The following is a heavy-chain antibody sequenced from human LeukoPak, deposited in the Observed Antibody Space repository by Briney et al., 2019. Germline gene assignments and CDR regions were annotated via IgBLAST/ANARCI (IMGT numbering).Heavy chain of an antibody. D-gene: IGHD5-24*01. CDR3: ARGQLLSDN. V-gene: IGHV1-18*01. J-gene: IGHJ4*02. CDR2: FSAYSGDT. Sequence: ASVKVSCQGSGYTFFAPAISWVRQAPGQGLEWMGWFSAYSGDTNYAQKFQGRVTLTRDTSTNTAYMELRGLTSDDTAIYYCARGQLLSDNWGQGTLVTVSS. CDR1: GYTFFAPA.